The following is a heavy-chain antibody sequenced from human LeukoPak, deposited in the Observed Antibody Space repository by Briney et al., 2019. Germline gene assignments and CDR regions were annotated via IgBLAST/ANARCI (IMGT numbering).Heavy chain of an antibody. V-gene: IGHV3-23*01. CDR3: AKEYYYGSGTYYNVDY. J-gene: IGHJ4*02. D-gene: IGHD3-10*01. CDR2: ISGSGGRT. Sequence: GGSLRLSCAASGFTFSNYAMSWVRQAPGKGLEWVSAISGSGGRTCYADSVKGRFTLSRDNSKNTLYLQMNSLRAEDTAVYYCAKEYYYGSGTYYNVDYWGQGTLVTVSS. CDR1: GFTFSNYA.